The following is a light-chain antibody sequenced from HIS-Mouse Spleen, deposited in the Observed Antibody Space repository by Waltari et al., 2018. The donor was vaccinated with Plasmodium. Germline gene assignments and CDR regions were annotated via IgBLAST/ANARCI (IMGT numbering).Light chain of an antibody. CDR3: QAWDSSTVV. CDR1: KLGYTY. V-gene: IGLV3-1*01. Sequence: SYELTQPPSVSVSPGQTASITCSGDKLGYTYACWYQQKPGQSPVLVIYQDSKRPAGITGRFSGDNSGNTATLTISGTQAMDEADYYCQAWDSSTVVFGGGTKLTVL. CDR2: QDS. J-gene: IGLJ2*01.